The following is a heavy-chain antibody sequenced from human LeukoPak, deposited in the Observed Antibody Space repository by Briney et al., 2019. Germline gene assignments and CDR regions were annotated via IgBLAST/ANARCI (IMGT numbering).Heavy chain of an antibody. J-gene: IGHJ6*03. D-gene: IGHD6-13*01. CDR1: GDSVSSNSAA. Sequence: SQTLSLTCAISGDSVSSNSAAWNWIRQSPSRGLEWLGRTYYRSKWYNDYAVSVKSRITINPDTSKNQFSLQLNSVTPEDTAVYCCARGWAEGSSWLYYYYYYMDVWGKGTTVTISS. V-gene: IGHV6-1*01. CDR2: TYYRSKWYN. CDR3: ARGWAEGSSWLYYYYYYMDV.